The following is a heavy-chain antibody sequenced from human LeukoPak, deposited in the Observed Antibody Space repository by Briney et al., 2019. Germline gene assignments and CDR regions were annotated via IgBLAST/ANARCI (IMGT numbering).Heavy chain of an antibody. CDR1: GYTFTDYY. CDR2: INPISGGT. CDR3: ARDASTTWLLSGCDH. J-gene: IGHJ4*02. V-gene: IGHV1-2*02. Sequence: GASVKVSCKASGYTFTDYYMHWVRQAPGQGLEWMGRINPISGGTDYAQKFQDRVTMTRDTSINTLYMELSRLTSDDTAVYYCARDASTTWLLSGCDHWGQGTLVTASS. D-gene: IGHD3-3*01.